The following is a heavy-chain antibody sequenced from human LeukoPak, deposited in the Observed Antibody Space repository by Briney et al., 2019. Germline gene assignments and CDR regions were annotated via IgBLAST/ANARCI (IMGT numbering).Heavy chain of an antibody. V-gene: IGHV3-53*01. CDR1: GFNISNNY. Sequence: GSLRLSCAASGFNISNNYMNWVRQAPGKGLEWVSVIYSGGSTYYADSVKGRFTISRDSSKNTLYLQINSLRVDDTAVYYCARPAGYQLPKEMFLYYWGQGTLVTVSS. CDR2: IYSGGST. CDR3: ARPAGYQLPKEMFLYY. D-gene: IGHD2-2*01. J-gene: IGHJ4*02.